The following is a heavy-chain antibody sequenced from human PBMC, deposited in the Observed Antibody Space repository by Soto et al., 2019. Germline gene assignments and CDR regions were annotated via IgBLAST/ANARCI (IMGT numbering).Heavy chain of an antibody. CDR1: GGTFSSYA. CDR2: IIPIFGTA. J-gene: IGHJ6*02. Sequence: GASVKVSCKASGGTFSSYAISWVRQAPGQGLEWMGGIIPIFGTANYAQKFQGRVTITADESTSTAYMELSSLRSEDTAVYYCARDDYSNYGYYYYGMDVWGQGTTVTVSS. CDR3: ARDDYSNYGYYYYGMDV. V-gene: IGHV1-69*13. D-gene: IGHD4-4*01.